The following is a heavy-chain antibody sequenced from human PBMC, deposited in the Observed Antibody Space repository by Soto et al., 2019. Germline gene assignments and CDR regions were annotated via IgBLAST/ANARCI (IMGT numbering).Heavy chain of an antibody. Sequence: ASETLSLTCAVSGGSISSGGYSWSWIRQPPGKGLEWIGYIYHSVSTYYNPSLKSRVTISVDRSKNQFSLKLSSVTAADTAVYFCARIPGPWGQGTLVTSPQ. CDR2: IYHSVST. J-gene: IGHJ5*02. D-gene: IGHD2-21*01. CDR1: GGSISSGGYS. V-gene: IGHV4-30-2*01. CDR3: ARIPGP.